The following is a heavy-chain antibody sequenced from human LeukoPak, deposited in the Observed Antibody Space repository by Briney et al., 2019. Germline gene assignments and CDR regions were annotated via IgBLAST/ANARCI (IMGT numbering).Heavy chain of an antibody. J-gene: IGHJ4*02. Sequence: GGSLRLSCADSGFTFSSYWMSWVRQAPGKGLEWVANIKQDGSEKYYVDSVKGRFTISRDNAKNSLYLQMNSLRAEDTAVYYCARDGNDGFDYWGQGTLVTVSS. D-gene: IGHD1-14*01. CDR3: ARDGNDGFDY. V-gene: IGHV3-7*05. CDR1: GFTFSSYW. CDR2: IKQDGSEK.